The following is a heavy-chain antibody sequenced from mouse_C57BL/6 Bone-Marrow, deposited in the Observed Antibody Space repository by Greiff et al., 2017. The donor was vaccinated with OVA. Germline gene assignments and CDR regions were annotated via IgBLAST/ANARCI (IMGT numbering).Heavy chain of an antibody. J-gene: IGHJ1*03. V-gene: IGHV5-9-1*02. D-gene: IGHD2-3*01. CDR3: TRDGRYFDV. CDR2: ISSGGDYL. Sequence: EVKVEESGEGLVKPGGSLKLSCAASGFTFSSYAMSWVRQTPEKRLEWVAYISSGGDYLYYADTVKGRFTISRDNARNTLYLQMSSLKSEDTAMYYCTRDGRYFDVWGTGTTVTVSS. CDR1: GFTFSSYA.